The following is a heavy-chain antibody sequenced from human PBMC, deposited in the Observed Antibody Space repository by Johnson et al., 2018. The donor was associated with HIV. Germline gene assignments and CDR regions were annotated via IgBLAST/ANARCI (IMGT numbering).Heavy chain of an antibody. CDR3: ARDNIVLMVGGAFDI. J-gene: IGHJ3*02. D-gene: IGHD2-8*01. CDR2: IKSKSDGGTS. V-gene: IGHV3-15*01. Sequence: MLLVESGGGLVKREGSLRLSCAPSGFTFSNAWMNWVRQAPGKGLEWVGRIKSKSDGGTSDYAAPVKGRFTISRDNSKNTLYLQMNSLRAEDTAVYYCARDNIVLMVGGAFDIWGQGTMVTVSS. CDR1: GFTFSNAW.